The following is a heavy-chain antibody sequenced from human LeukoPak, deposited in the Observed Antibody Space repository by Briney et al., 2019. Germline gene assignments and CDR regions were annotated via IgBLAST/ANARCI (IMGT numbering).Heavy chain of an antibody. CDR2: INSDGSST. CDR3: ARGLGDIVVVPAATPDY. D-gene: IGHD2-2*01. Sequence: GGSLRLSCAASGFTFSSYWMHWVRHAPGKGLVWVSRINSDGSSTSYADSVKGRFTISRDNAKNTLYLQMNSLRAQDTALYYCARGLGDIVVVPAATPDYWGQGTLVTVSS. CDR1: GFTFSSYW. J-gene: IGHJ4*02. V-gene: IGHV3-74*01.